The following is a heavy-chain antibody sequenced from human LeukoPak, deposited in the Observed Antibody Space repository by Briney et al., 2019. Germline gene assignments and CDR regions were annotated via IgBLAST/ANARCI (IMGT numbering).Heavy chain of an antibody. Sequence: PGRSLRLSCAASGFIFSSFAMHWVRQAPGKGLEWVAGMSYHGSHTYFADSVKGRFSISRDDSKNTLYLRMNSLRVEDTAVYFCARDPERLAQGYFDVWGRGTLVTVSS. CDR3: ARDPERLAQGYFDV. J-gene: IGHJ2*01. V-gene: IGHV3-30*04. CDR2: MSYHGSHT. CDR1: GFIFSSFA.